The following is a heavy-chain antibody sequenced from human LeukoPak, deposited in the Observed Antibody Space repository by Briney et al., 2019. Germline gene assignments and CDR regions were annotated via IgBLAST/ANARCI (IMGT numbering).Heavy chain of an antibody. CDR1: GFTFSSYW. CDR3: AASGSVKDDSSRGPYDAFDI. V-gene: IGHV3-7*01. J-gene: IGHJ3*02. D-gene: IGHD3-22*01. CDR2: IKQDGSEK. Sequence: PGGSLRLSCAASGFTFSSYWMSWVRQAPGKGLEWVANIKQDGSEKYYVDSVKGRFTISRDNAKNSLYLQMNSLRAEDTAVYYCAASGSVKDDSSRGPYDAFDIWGQGTMVTVSS.